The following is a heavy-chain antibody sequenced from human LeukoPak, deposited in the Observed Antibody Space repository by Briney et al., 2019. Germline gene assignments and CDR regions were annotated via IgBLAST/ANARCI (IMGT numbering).Heavy chain of an antibody. J-gene: IGHJ4*02. Sequence: ASVKVSCKASGYTFTDYYMHWVRQAPGQGFEWMGWINPNDGNTNYAQKFQGRVTMTRDTSISTAHMEVSRLRSEDTAVYYCARANSLYCSSSTCLFDYRGQGTLVTVSS. CDR1: GYTFTDYY. CDR3: ARANSLYCSSSTCLFDY. D-gene: IGHD2-2*01. CDR2: INPNDGNT. V-gene: IGHV1-2*02.